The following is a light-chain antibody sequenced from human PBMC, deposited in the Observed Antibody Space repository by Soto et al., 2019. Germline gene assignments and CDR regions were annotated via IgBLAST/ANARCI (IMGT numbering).Light chain of an antibody. CDR2: AAS. J-gene: IGKJ1*01. CDR3: PQSYTPHRA. CDR1: QTIIGY. V-gene: IGKV1-39*01. Sequence: DIQMTQSPSSLSASIGDSVTITCRASQTIIGYLNWYQQKPGKAPRLLINAASNLQSGVPSRFRGSGSETDFTLTITSLQPEDFPTHYCPQSYTPHRALGQGIKIEIX.